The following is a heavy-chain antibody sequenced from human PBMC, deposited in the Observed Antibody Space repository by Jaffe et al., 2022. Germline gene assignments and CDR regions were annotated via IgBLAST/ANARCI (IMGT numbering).Heavy chain of an antibody. CDR2: IEYDRSKE. CDR1: GFTFNTHG. J-gene: IGHJ4*02. CDR3: AKNTDGPLFDH. D-gene: IGHD2-2*02. Sequence: QVQLVESGGGVVQPGGSLRLSCSTSGFTFNTHGMYWVRQAPGKGLEWVAFIEYDRSKEYYADPVKGRFTISRDNFKNILYLQMSSLRAEDTAVYYCAKNTDGPLFDHWGQGTLVTVSS. V-gene: IGHV3-30*02.